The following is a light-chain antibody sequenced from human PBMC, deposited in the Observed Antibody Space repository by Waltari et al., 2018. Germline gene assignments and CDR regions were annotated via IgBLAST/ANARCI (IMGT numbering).Light chain of an antibody. CDR2: YAS. V-gene: IGKV6D-21*02. CDR3: NQSSVLPYP. J-gene: IGKJ2*01. Sequence: EIVLTQSPAFQSVPPRAKVTITCRATQTIGNRLHWYQQKPGQSRKLLIKYASQCIAWVTSRISGSGSGTAFTLTTSSREAEEAAAYDSNQSSVLPYPFGPGTKL. CDR1: QTIGNR.